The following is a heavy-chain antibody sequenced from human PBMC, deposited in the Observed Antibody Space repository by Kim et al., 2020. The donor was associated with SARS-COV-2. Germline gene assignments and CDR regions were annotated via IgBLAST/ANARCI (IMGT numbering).Heavy chain of an antibody. V-gene: IGHV3-21*01. Sequence: GGSLRLSCAASGFTFSSYSMILVRQAPGKGLEWVSTITTDSNYIYYATSVKGRFTISRDNARHSLFLQMNSLRVDDTAVYYCVREDRSANYYGVDVWGQGTTVTVSS. CDR1: GFTFSSYS. CDR2: ITTDSNYI. CDR3: VREDRSANYYGVDV. J-gene: IGHJ6*02.